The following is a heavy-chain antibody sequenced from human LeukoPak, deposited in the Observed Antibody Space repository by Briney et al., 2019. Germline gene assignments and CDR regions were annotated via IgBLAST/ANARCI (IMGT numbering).Heavy chain of an antibody. V-gene: IGHV1-8*03. CDR3: ARDSSEYYYY. J-gene: IGHJ4*02. Sequence: ASVKVSCKASGYTFTSHDINWVRQATGQGLEWMGWMNPNSGSTGYAQKFQGRVTITRNTSISTAYMELRSLRSDDTAVYYCARDSSEYYYYWGQGTLVTVSS. CDR1: GYTFTSHD. CDR2: MNPNSGST. D-gene: IGHD3-22*01.